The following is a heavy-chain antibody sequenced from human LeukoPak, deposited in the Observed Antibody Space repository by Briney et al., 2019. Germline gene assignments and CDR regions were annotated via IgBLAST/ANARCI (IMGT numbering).Heavy chain of an antibody. CDR1: GYTFTSYG. J-gene: IGHJ4*02. CDR2: ISIYNGKI. D-gene: IGHD1-26*01. Sequence: ASVKVSCKASGYTFTSYGISWVRQAPGQGLEWMGWISIYNGKINYAQKFQGRVTMTTDTSTSTAYMELRSLRSEDTAVYYCARGYSGSYFHFDYWGQGTLVTVSS. V-gene: IGHV1-18*01. CDR3: ARGYSGSYFHFDY.